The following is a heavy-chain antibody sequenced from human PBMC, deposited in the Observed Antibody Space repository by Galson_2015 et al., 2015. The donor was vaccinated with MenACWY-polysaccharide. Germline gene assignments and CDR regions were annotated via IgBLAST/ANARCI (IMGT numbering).Heavy chain of an antibody. CDR3: ARVEKYSGSYYILH. CDR1: GYSISSGYY. Sequence: ETLSLTCAVSGYSISSGYYWGWIRQPPGKGLEWIGSIYHSGSTYYNPSLKSRVTILVDTSKNQFSLKLSSVTAADPAVYYCARVEKYSGSYYILHWGQGTLVTVSS. V-gene: IGHV4-38-2*01. D-gene: IGHD1-26*01. CDR2: IYHSGST. J-gene: IGHJ4*02.